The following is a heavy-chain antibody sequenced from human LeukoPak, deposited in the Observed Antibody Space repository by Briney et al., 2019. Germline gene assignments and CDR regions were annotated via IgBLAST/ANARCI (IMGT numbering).Heavy chain of an antibody. V-gene: IGHV3-21*01. CDR2: ISSSSGYI. D-gene: IGHD1-26*01. Sequence: GGSLRLSCAASGFTFSSYSMNWVRQAPGKGLEWVSSISSSSGYIYYADSVKGRFTISRDNAKNSLYLQMNSLRAEDTAVYYCARFRRTVGGSYYAFDIWGQGTMVTVSS. J-gene: IGHJ3*02. CDR1: GFTFSSYS. CDR3: ARFRRTVGGSYYAFDI.